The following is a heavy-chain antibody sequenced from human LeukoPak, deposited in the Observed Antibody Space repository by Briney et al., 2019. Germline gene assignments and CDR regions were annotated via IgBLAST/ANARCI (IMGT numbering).Heavy chain of an antibody. J-gene: IGHJ5*02. D-gene: IGHD3-9*01. V-gene: IGHV1-18*01. CDR1: GGTFSSYA. CDR3: ARGMYYDILTGYYKAEDWFDP. Sequence: ASVKVSCKASGGTFSSYAISWVRQAPGQGLEWMGWISAYNGNTNYAQKLQGRVTMTTDTSTSTAYMELRSLRSDDTAVYYCARGMYYDILTGYYKAEDWFDPWGQGTLVTVSS. CDR2: ISAYNGNT.